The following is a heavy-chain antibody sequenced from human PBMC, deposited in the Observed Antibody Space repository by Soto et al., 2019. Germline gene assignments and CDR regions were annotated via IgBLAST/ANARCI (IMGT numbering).Heavy chain of an antibody. CDR1: GGTFSSYA. CDR2: IIPIFGTA. D-gene: IGHD1-7*01. J-gene: IGHJ4*02. V-gene: IGHV1-69*13. Sequence: GASVKVSCKASGGTFSSYAISWVRQAPGQGLEWMGGIIPIFGTANYAQKFQGRVTITADESTSTAYMELSSLRSEDTAVYYCARDTPITGTWTYWGQGTLVTVSS. CDR3: ARDTPITGTWTY.